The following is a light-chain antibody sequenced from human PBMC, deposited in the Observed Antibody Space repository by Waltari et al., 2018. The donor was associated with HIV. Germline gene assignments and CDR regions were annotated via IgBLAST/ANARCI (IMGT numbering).Light chain of an antibody. Sequence: EIVMTQSPVALSVSPGDRVTLSCRASESVGSFFAWYQQRPGQSPSLLMYGVSTRASGVSARCSGSGSGTEVNLTITSLQSDDSAIYFCQQFYNWPRTFGQGTTVEVK. CDR3: QQFYNWPRT. CDR1: ESVGSF. J-gene: IGKJ1*01. V-gene: IGKV3-15*01. CDR2: GVS.